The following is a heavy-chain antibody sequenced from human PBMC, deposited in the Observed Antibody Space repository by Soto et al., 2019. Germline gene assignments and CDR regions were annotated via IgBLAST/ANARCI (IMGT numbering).Heavy chain of an antibody. CDR2: IYSGGST. CDR1: GFTVSSNY. J-gene: IGHJ5*02. CDR3: ARDLSGSKDMGWFDP. D-gene: IGHD5-12*01. Sequence: GGSLRLSCAASGFTVSSNYMSWVRQAPGKGLEWVSVIYSGGSTYYADSVKGRFTISRHNSKNTLYLQMNSLRAEDTAVYYCARDLSGSKDMGWFDPWGQGTLVTVSS. V-gene: IGHV3-53*04.